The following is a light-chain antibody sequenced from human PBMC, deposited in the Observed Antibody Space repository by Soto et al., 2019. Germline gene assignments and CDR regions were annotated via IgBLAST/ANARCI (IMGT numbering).Light chain of an antibody. Sequence: VLTQSPGTLSFSPGDSATLSRRASQSVSENYLAWYQQKPGRTPRILIYGASKRATGVPDRFSGSGSGTQFTLTISRLEPEDFAVYYCQQYASSITFGGGT. CDR3: QQYASSIT. CDR2: GAS. CDR1: QSVSENY. J-gene: IGKJ4*01. V-gene: IGKV3-20*01.